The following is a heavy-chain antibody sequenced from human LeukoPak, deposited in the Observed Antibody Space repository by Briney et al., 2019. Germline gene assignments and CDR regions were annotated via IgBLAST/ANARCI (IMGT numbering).Heavy chain of an antibody. Sequence: PGGSLRLSCAASGFTFNTYVMHWVRQAPGKGLEWVAVISYDGSNKYYADSVKGRFTISRDNSKNTLYLQMNSLRAEDTAVYYCARGGGSGWYSSLLTYWGQGTLVTVSS. J-gene: IGHJ4*02. V-gene: IGHV3-30*03. CDR2: ISYDGSNK. CDR3: ARGGGSGWYSSLLTY. CDR1: GFTFNTYV. D-gene: IGHD6-19*01.